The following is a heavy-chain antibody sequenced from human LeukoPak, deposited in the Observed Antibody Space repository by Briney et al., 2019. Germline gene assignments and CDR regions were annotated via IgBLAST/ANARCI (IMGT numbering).Heavy chain of an antibody. Sequence: GGSLRLSCVASGFTFGKYWMSWVRQAPGKGLEWVSSISSSSSYIYYADSVKGRFTISRDNAKNSLYLQMNSLRAEDTAVYYCARARPTTNYYDSSGLPDAFDIWGQGTMVTVSS. V-gene: IGHV3-21*01. D-gene: IGHD3-22*01. CDR1: GFTFGKYW. CDR3: ARARPTTNYYDSSGLPDAFDI. J-gene: IGHJ3*02. CDR2: ISSSSSYI.